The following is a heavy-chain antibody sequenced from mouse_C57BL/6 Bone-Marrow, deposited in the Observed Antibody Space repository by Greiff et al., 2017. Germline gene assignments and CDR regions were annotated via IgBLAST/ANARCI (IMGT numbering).Heavy chain of an antibody. J-gene: IGHJ3*01. CDR1: GYTFTSYW. Sequence: VQLQQPGAELVKPGASVKLSCKASGYTFTSYWMHWVKQRPGQGLEWIGMIHPNSGSTNYNEKFKSKATLTVDKSSSTAYMQLSSLTSEDSAVXYCARSFLTTVVAPRAYWGQGTLVTVSA. CDR2: IHPNSGST. D-gene: IGHD1-1*01. CDR3: ARSFLTTVVAPRAY. V-gene: IGHV1-64*01.